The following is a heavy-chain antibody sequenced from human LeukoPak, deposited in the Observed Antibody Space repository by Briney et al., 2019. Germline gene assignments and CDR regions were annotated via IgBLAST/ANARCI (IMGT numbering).Heavy chain of an antibody. CDR2: INHNSGGT. Sequence: GASVKVSRKASGYTFTGYYMHWVRQAPGQGLEWMGWINHNSGGTNYAQKFQGWVTMTRDTSISTAYMELSRLRSDDTAVYYCARVSAIAVVVAAILYFDYWGQGTLVTVSS. V-gene: IGHV1-2*04. CDR3: ARVSAIAVVVAAILYFDY. CDR1: GYTFTGYY. J-gene: IGHJ4*02. D-gene: IGHD2-15*01.